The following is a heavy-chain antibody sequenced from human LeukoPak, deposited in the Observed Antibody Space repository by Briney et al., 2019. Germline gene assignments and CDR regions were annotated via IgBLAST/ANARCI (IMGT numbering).Heavy chain of an antibody. V-gene: IGHV1-8*01. CDR1: GYTFTSYD. CDR2: MNPNSGNT. J-gene: IGHJ6*02. CDR3: ARGGRTYGSGSYYSIVYYYYGMDV. Sequence: ASVKVSCKASGYTFTSYDINWVRQATGQGLEWMGCMNPNSGNTGCAQKLQGRVNMTRNTSISTAYMELSRLRSEDTAVYYCARGGRTYGSGSYYSIVYYYYGMDVWGQGTTVNVSS. D-gene: IGHD3-10*01.